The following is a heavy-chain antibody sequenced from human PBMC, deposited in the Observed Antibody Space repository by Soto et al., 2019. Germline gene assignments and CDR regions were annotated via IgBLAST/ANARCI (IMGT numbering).Heavy chain of an antibody. Sequence: QVQLVQSRGEVKKPGASVKVSCKTSGYSFTTYGISWVRQAPGQGLEWMGWSSGYNGNTNYAQKLQGRATMTTDTSTSTAYMELRSLRSDDTAVYYCARKGPAPYYYYGMDVWGQGSTVTVSS. CDR1: GYSFTTYG. J-gene: IGHJ6*02. V-gene: IGHV1-18*01. CDR3: ARKGPAPYYYYGMDV. CDR2: SSGYNGNT.